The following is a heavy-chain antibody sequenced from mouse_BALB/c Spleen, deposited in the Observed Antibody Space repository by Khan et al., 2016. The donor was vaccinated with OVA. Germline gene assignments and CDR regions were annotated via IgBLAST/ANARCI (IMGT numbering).Heavy chain of an antibody. D-gene: IGHD2-3*01. V-gene: IGHV1S137*01. CDR1: GYTFTDYA. CDR3: TRPAYDGYYDY. J-gene: IGHJ2*01. Sequence: QVQLKQSGPELVRPGVSVKISCKGSGYTFTDYAIHWVKQSHAKSLEWIGLISSYSGNTNYKQKFKDKATMTVDKSYSTAYMELASLTSEDAAIYYCTRPAYDGYYDYWGQGTTLTVSS. CDR2: ISSYSGNT.